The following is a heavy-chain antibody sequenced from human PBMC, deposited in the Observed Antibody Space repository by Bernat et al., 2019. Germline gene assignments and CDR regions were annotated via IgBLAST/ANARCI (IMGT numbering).Heavy chain of an antibody. CDR2: ISYDGSNK. CDR1: GLTFSSYG. D-gene: IGHD6-13*01. J-gene: IGHJ6*02. Sequence: QVQLVESGGGVVQPGRSLRLSCAASGLTFSSYGMHWVRQAPGKGLEWVAVISYDGSNKYYADSVKGRFTISRDNSKSTLYLQMNSLRAEDTAVYYCAKPSSSWGNYYYYGMDVWGQGTTVTVSS. V-gene: IGHV3-30*18. CDR3: AKPSSSWGNYYYYGMDV.